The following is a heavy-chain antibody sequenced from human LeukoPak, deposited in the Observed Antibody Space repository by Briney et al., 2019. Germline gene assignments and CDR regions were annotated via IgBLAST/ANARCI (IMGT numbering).Heavy chain of an antibody. J-gene: IGHJ5*02. CDR1: GYSFTSYC. CDR2: IYPGDSDT. V-gene: IGHV5-51*01. D-gene: IGHD2-2*02. Sequence: GESLKSSCKGSGYSFTSYCIGWGLQMPGKGLEWMGIIYPGDSDTRYSPSFQVQVTIPADNSISTAYLQWSSLKASDTAMYYCARVVPAAIPRPWFDPWGQGTLVTVSS. CDR3: ARVVPAAIPRPWFDP.